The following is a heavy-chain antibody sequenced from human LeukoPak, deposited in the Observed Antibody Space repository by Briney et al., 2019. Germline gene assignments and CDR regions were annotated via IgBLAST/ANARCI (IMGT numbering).Heavy chain of an antibody. CDR2: MKQDGSEK. CDR1: GFTFRNYW. Sequence: GGSLRLSCVGSGFTFRNYWMSWVRQAPGKGLEWVAKMKQDGSEKYYVDSVKGRFTISRDNAKKSLYLQMNSLRAEDTALYFCAREGAYEDDFDYWGQGTLVTVSS. V-gene: IGHV3-7*01. CDR3: AREGAYEDDFDY. J-gene: IGHJ4*02. D-gene: IGHD3-3*01.